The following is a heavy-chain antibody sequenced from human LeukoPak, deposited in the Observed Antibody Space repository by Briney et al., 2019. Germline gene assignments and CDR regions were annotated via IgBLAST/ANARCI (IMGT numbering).Heavy chain of an antibody. D-gene: IGHD3-9*01. CDR3: AKEGGYYDILSNPYYFDY. Sequence: PGGSLRLSCAASGFTFSSYGMHWVRQAPGKGLEWVAVISYDGSNKYYAGSVKGRFTISRDNSKNTLYLQMNSLRAEDTAVYYCAKEGGYYDILSNPYYFDYWGQGSLVTVSS. V-gene: IGHV3-30*18. CDR1: GFTFSSYG. CDR2: ISYDGSNK. J-gene: IGHJ4*02.